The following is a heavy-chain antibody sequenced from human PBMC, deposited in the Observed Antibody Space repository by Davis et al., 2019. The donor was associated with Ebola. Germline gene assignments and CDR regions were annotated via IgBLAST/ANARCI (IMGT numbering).Heavy chain of an antibody. CDR1: GGSISSYY. CDR3: ARGHSYGHSLFDY. V-gene: IGHV4-59*08. D-gene: IGHD5-18*01. Sequence: MPSETLSLTCTVSGGSISSYYWSWIRQPPGKGLEWIGYIYYSGSTYYNPSLKSRVTISVDTSKNQFSLKLSSVTAADTAVYYCARGHSYGHSLFDYWGQGTLVTVSS. CDR2: IYYSGST. J-gene: IGHJ4*02.